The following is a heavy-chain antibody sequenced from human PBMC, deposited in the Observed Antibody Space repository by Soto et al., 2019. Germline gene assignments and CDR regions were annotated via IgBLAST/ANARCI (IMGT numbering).Heavy chain of an antibody. Sequence: SETLSLTYTVSGGSVTSDEDYWTWIRQSPGKGLEWIVYISNSGSTGYNPSLKTRLSMSVDRSKNHFTLILTPVTPADTAVYFCATESGSTYGYFDHWGQGTQVPVSS. J-gene: IGHJ4*02. D-gene: IGHD3-10*01. CDR2: ISNSGST. CDR3: ATESGSTYGYFDH. V-gene: IGHV4-30-4*01. CDR1: GGSVTSDEDY.